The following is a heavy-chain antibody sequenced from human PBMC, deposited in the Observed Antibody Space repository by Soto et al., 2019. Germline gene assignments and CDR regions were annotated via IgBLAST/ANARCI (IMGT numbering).Heavy chain of an antibody. V-gene: IGHV3-23*01. D-gene: IGHD1-7*01. CDR3: AKDRNYPRDQFHN. Sequence: EVQLLESGGGLVQPGGSPRLSCAASGFTFNNYAMSWVRQAPGKGLEWVSAISANGQGIYYADSVKGRFIISRDSSKNTVFLHMDSLTAEDTAVYYCAKDRNYPRDQFHNWGQGTLVTVSS. J-gene: IGHJ4*02. CDR1: GFTFNNYA. CDR2: ISANGQGI.